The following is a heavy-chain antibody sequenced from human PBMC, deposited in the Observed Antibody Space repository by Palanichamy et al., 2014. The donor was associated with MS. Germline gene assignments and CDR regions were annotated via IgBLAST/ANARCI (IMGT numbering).Heavy chain of an antibody. CDR2: ISYSRSTI. CDR1: GFPFARYS. V-gene: IGHV3-48*02. D-gene: IGHD2-15*01. Sequence: EMQLVQSGGGLVQPGGSLRLSCAASGFPFARYSMNWVRQAPGKGLEWVSYISYSRSTIYYADSVKGRFAISRDDAKNSLYLQMKSLRDEDTAVYFCAGEGQGYCSGGSCLLDALHIWGQGARVTVSS. J-gene: IGHJ3*02. CDR3: AGEGQGYCSGGSCLLDALHI.